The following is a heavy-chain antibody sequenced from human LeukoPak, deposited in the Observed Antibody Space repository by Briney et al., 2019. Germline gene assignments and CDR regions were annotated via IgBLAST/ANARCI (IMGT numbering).Heavy chain of an antibody. Sequence: GGSLRLSCAASGFTFSRYAMSWVRQAPGKGLEWVSAISGSGGSTYYADSVKGRFTISRDNSKNTLYLQMNSLRAEDTAVYYCAKDQCSSTSCWNYWGQGTLVTVSS. CDR1: GFTFSRYA. CDR2: ISGSGGST. CDR3: AKDQCSSTSCWNY. D-gene: IGHD2-2*01. V-gene: IGHV3-23*01. J-gene: IGHJ4*02.